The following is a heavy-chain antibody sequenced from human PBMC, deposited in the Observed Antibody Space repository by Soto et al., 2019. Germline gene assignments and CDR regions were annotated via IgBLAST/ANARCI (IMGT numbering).Heavy chain of an antibody. V-gene: IGHV3-7*01. CDR2: INEDGSQK. J-gene: IGHJ4*02. CDR1: EFSFRSYW. CDR3: ARVGRYGWDFDH. D-gene: IGHD5-18*01. Sequence: QPGGSLRLSCAASEFSFRSYWMTWVRQAPGKGLEWVALINEDGSQKYYVGSVKGRFIISRDNAKDSVYMQMDSLRAGDTAVYFCARVGRYGWDFDHWGQGTLVTVSS.